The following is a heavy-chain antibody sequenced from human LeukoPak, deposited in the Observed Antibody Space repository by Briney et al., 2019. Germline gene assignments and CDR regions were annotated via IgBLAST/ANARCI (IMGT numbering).Heavy chain of an antibody. V-gene: IGHV1-69*06. D-gene: IGHD6-19*01. J-gene: IGHJ4*02. CDR3: ASRIAVARSAPFDY. CDR2: IIPIFGTA. CDR1: GFTFSSYA. Sequence: PWASVKVSCKASGFTFSSYAISWVRQAPGQGLEWMGGIIPIFGTANYAQKFQGRVTITADKSTSTAYMELSSLRSEDTAVYYCASRIAVARSAPFDYWGQGTLVTVSS.